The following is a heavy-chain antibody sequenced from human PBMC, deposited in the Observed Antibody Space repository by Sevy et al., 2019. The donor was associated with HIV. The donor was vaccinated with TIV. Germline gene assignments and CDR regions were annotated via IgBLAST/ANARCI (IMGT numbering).Heavy chain of an antibody. CDR1: GYTFTSYG. J-gene: IGHJ3*02. CDR3: ASGYYDYVWGSYSPVDAFDI. D-gene: IGHD3-16*01. Sequence: ASVKVSCKASGYTFTSYGISWVRQAPGQGLEWMGWISAYNGNTNYAQKLQGRVTMTTDTSTSTAYMELRSLRSDDTAVYYCASGYYDYVWGSYSPVDAFDIWGQGTMVTVSS. V-gene: IGHV1-18*04. CDR2: ISAYNGNT.